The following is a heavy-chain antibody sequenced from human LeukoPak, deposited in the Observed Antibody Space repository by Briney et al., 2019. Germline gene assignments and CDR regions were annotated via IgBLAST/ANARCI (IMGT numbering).Heavy chain of an antibody. V-gene: IGHV4-59*08. J-gene: IGHJ4*02. CDR3: ARHQGAYYYDSSGL. Sequence: SETLSLTCTVSGGSISSYYWSWIRQPPGNGLEWIGYIYYSGSTNYNPSLKSRVTISVDTSKNQFSLKLSSVTAADTAVYYCARHQGAYYYDSSGLWGQGTLVTVSS. CDR1: GGSISSYY. D-gene: IGHD3-22*01. CDR2: IYYSGST.